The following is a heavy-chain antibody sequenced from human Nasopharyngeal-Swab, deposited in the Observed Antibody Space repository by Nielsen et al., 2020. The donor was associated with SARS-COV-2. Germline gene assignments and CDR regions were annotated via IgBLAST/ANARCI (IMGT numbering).Heavy chain of an antibody. CDR1: GFTFSDYY. D-gene: IGHD3-9*01. CDR3: ARVSPPLLTGPYYYYGMDV. Sequence: GESLKISCAASGFTFSDYYMSWIRQAPGKGLEWVSYISSSSSYTNYADSVKGRFTTSRDNAKNSLYLQMNSLRAEDTAVYYCARVSPPLLTGPYYYYGMDVWGQGTTATVSS. V-gene: IGHV3-11*06. J-gene: IGHJ6*02. CDR2: ISSSSSYT.